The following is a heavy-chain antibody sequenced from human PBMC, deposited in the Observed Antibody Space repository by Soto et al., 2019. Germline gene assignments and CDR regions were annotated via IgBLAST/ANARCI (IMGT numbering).Heavy chain of an antibody. V-gene: IGHV4-39*01. Sequence: SETLSLTCSFSSCSLSSSTYYWSWIRQPPGRGPEWIGSIYYSGNTYYKPSLKSRVSISIDTSRNQFSLKLTSVTAADTGVYYCASSSPFHYWGPGILVTVSS. CDR2: IYYSGNT. CDR3: ASSSPFHY. J-gene: IGHJ4*02. D-gene: IGHD6-6*01. CDR1: SCSLSSSTYY.